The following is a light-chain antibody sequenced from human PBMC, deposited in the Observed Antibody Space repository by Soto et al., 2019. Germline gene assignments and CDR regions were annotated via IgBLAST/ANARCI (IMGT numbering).Light chain of an antibody. CDR3: QQYNNWPPWT. J-gene: IGKJ1*01. CDR2: GAS. CDR1: QRVSSN. V-gene: IGKV3D-15*01. Sequence: EIVMTQSPATLSVSPGESAPLSCRASQRVSSNLAWYQQKPGQAPGLLIYGASTRATGIPARFSGSGSETEFTLTISSLQSEDCAVYYCQQYNNWPPWTFGQGTKGDI.